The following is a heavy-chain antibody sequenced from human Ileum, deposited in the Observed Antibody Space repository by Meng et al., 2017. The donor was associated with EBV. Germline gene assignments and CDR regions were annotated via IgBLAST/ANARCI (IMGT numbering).Heavy chain of an antibody. V-gene: IGHV3-23*01. CDR3: SNLPYTY. D-gene: IGHD2-2*01. J-gene: IGHJ4*02. CDR2: ITASGGTS. Sequence: EVHVLESGGGLVPPGGSLRLSCAASGFNFNIYAINWVRQAPGRGLEWVSGITASGGTSYYADSVKGRFSISRDNSANTVYLQMNSLRAEDTAVYFCSNLPYTYWGQGTLVTVSS. CDR1: GFNFNIYA.